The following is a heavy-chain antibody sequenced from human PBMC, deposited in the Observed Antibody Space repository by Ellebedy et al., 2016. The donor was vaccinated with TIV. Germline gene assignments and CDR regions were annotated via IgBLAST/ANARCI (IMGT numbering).Heavy chain of an antibody. J-gene: IGHJ3*02. Sequence: GESLKISCATSGFTFDNFAMRWFRQAPGKGLEWVSAITGSGDRTFYADSVKGRFTISRDNSKNTLYLQMDSLRAEDTAIYYCADDPWGVGPAFDIWGQGTMVTVSS. D-gene: IGHD1-26*01. V-gene: IGHV3-23*01. CDR1: GFTFDNFA. CDR2: ITGSGDRT. CDR3: ADDPWGVGPAFDI.